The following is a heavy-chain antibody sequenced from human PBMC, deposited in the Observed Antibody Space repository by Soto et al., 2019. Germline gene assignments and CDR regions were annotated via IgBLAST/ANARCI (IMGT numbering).Heavy chain of an antibody. CDR2: IYYSGST. CDR1: GGSISSYY. Sequence: PSETLSLTCTVSGGSISSYYWSWIRQPPGKGLEWIGYIYYSGSTNYNPSLKSRVTISVDTSKNQFSLKLSSVTAVDTAVYYCARSSAHQVDYYYYMDVWGKGTTVTVSS. D-gene: IGHD1-26*01. V-gene: IGHV4-59*01. J-gene: IGHJ6*03. CDR3: ARSSAHQVDYYYYMDV.